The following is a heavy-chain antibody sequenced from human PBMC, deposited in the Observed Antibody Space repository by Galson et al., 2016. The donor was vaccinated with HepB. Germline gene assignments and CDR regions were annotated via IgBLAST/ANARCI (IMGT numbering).Heavy chain of an antibody. V-gene: IGHV3-53*01. D-gene: IGHD1-26*01. CDR3: VGSHYRSSSDY. CDR1: GFTVSDNY. J-gene: IGHJ4*02. CDR2: IYASGRT. Sequence: SLRLSCAASGFTVSDNYVSWVRQPPGKGLEWVSGIYASGRTFYADSVKGRFTIDNSKNTLFLQMNSLRVEDTAVNYCVGSHYRSSSDYWGQGTLGTVSS.